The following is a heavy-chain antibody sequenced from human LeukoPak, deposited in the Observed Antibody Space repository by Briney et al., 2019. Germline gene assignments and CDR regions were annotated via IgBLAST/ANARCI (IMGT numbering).Heavy chain of an antibody. D-gene: IGHD3-9*01. V-gene: IGHV3-30*02. Sequence: GGSLRLSCAASGFTFSSYGMHWVRQAPGKGLEWVAFVRYDGSNKYYADSVKGRFTISRDNSKNTLYLQMNSLRAEDTAVYYCAKERNTYDILTGLLIDYRGQGTLVTVSS. J-gene: IGHJ4*02. CDR2: VRYDGSNK. CDR1: GFTFSSYG. CDR3: AKERNTYDILTGLLIDY.